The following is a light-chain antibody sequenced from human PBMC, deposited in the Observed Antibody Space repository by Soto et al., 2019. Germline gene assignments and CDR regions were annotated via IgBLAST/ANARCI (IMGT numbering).Light chain of an antibody. CDR1: QSVSSSY. J-gene: IGKJ1*01. Sequence: EIVLTQSPGTLSLSPGERATLSCRASQSVSSSYLAWYQQKPGQAPRXLIYGASSRATGTPDRFSGSGSGTDFTLTISRLEPEDFAVYYCQQYGSSRTFGQGTKVDIK. CDR2: GAS. V-gene: IGKV3-20*01. CDR3: QQYGSSRT.